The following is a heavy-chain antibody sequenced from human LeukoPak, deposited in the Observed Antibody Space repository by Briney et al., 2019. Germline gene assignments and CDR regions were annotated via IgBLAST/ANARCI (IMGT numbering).Heavy chain of an antibody. CDR3: ARRIGYSGYDAAWAF. V-gene: IGHV4-39*01. J-gene: IGHJ3*01. CDR2: IYYSGST. Sequence: PSETLSLTCTVSGGSISSSSYYWGWIRQPPGKGLEWIGSIYYSGSTYYNPSLKSRVTISVDTSKNQFSLKLSSVTAADTAVYYCARRIGYSGYDAAWAFWGQGTMVTVSS. CDR1: GGSISSSSYY. D-gene: IGHD5-12*01.